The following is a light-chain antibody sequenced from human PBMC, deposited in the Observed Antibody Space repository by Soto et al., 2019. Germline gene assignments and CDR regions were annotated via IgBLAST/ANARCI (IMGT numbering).Light chain of an antibody. CDR3: QQYNSYLYT. CDR2: DVS. J-gene: IGKJ2*01. CDR1: QSISSW. V-gene: IGKV1-5*01. Sequence: DIQMTQSPSTLSASVGDRVTITCRASQSISSWLAWYQQKPGQAPKLLIYDVSSLESGVPSRFSGSGSGTEYTLTISSLQPDDFETYYCQQYNSYLYTFGQGTKLEIK.